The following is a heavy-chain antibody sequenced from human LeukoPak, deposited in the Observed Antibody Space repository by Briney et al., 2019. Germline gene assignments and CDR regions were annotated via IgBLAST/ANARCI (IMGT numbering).Heavy chain of an antibody. CDR2: IYTSGST. Sequence: PSETLSLTCTVSGGSISSYYWSWIRQPAGKGLEWIGRIYTSGSTNYNPSLKSRVTISVDTSKNQFSLKLSSVTAADTAVYYCARERYDFWSGYYGMDVWGQGTTVTVSS. CDR3: ARERYDFWSGYYGMDV. D-gene: IGHD3-3*01. J-gene: IGHJ6*02. V-gene: IGHV4-4*07. CDR1: GGSISSYY.